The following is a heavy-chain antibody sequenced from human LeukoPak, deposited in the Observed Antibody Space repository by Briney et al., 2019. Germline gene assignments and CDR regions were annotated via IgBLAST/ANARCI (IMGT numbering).Heavy chain of an antibody. CDR1: GGSINNYY. CDR2: IYYSGMT. Sequence: PSKTLSLACTVSGGSINNYYWSWIRQPPGKEMEWIAYIYYSGMTKYNPSLESRVTISVDTSKNQFSLKLDSVTAADTAVYYCARGGSSWAVVFDYWGRGTLVTVSS. J-gene: IGHJ4*02. CDR3: ARGGSSWAVVFDY. V-gene: IGHV4-59*01. D-gene: IGHD6-13*01.